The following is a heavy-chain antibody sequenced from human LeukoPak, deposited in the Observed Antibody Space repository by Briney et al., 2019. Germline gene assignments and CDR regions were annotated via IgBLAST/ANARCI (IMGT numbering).Heavy chain of an antibody. D-gene: IGHD3-9*01. J-gene: IGHJ4*02. CDR2: ISYDGSNK. CDR3: ARTAYYDTHYFDY. Sequence: PGRSLRLSCAASGFTFSSYAMHWVRQAPGKGLEWVAVISYDGSNKYYADSVKGRFTISRDNSKNTLYLQMNSLRAEDTAVYYCARTAYYDTHYFDYWGQGTLVTVSS. CDR1: GFTFSSYA. V-gene: IGHV3-30*04.